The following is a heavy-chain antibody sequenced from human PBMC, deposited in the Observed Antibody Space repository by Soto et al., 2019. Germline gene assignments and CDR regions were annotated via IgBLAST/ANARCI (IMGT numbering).Heavy chain of an antibody. J-gene: IGHJ5*01. D-gene: IGHD2-2*01. V-gene: IGHV4-30-4*01. CDR1: GASINSADYY. CDR3: ARAVYCRSAACSNCFDS. CDR2: IYYSGST. Sequence: QVQLQESGPGLVKPSQTLSLTCAVSGASINSADYYWSWIRQPPGKGLEWIGYIYYSGSTYYNPSLKSRAAISADMSKNQFSLSLSSATAADTAVYYCARAVYCRSAACSNCFDSWGQGTLVTVSS.